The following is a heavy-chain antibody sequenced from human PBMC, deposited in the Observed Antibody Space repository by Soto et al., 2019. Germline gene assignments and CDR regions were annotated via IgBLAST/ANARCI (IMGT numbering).Heavy chain of an antibody. CDR1: GYTFTGYY. V-gene: IGHV1-2*04. Sequence: ASVKVSCKASGYTFTGYYMHWVRQAPGQGLEWMGWINPNSGGTNYAQKFQGWVTMTRDTSISTAYMELSRLRSDDTAVYYCARDGDTIPRVDHYYYYMDVWGKGTTVTVSS. D-gene: IGHD3-3*01. J-gene: IGHJ6*03. CDR3: ARDGDTIPRVDHYYYYMDV. CDR2: INPNSGGT.